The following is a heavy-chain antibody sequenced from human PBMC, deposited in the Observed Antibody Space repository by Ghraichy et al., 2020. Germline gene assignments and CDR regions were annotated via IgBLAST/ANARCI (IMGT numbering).Heavy chain of an antibody. D-gene: IGHD3-22*01. Sequence: SETLSLTCAVYGGSFSGYYWSWIRQPPGKGLEWIGEINHSGSTNYNPSLKSRVTISVDTSKNQFSLKLSSVTAADTAVYYWAREGPSYYYDSSGLKKGDSWGQGTLVTVSS. CDR2: INHSGST. V-gene: IGHV4-34*01. J-gene: IGHJ4*02. CDR1: GGSFSGYY. CDR3: AREGPSYYYDSSGLKKGDS.